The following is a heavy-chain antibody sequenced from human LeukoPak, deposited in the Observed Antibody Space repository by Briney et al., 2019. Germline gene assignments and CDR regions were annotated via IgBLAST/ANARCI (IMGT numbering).Heavy chain of an antibody. V-gene: IGHV3-9*01. CDR3: ASKSYDSSGYYSDAFDI. D-gene: IGHD3-22*01. Sequence: GGSLRLSCAASGFTFDDYAMHWVRQAPGKGLEWVSGISWNSGSIGYADSVKGRFTISRDNAKNSLYLQMNSLRAEDTALYYCASKSYDSSGYYSDAFDIWGQGTMVTVSS. CDR1: GFTFDDYA. J-gene: IGHJ3*02. CDR2: ISWNSGSI.